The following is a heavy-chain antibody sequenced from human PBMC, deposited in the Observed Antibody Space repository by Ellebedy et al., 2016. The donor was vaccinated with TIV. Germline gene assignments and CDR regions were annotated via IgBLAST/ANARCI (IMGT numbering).Heavy chain of an antibody. V-gene: IGHV3-30-3*01. CDR1: GFTFSSYA. CDR2: ISYDGSNK. CDR3: GRLGVIAGAGASDY. Sequence: GESLKISCAASGFTFSSYAMHWVRQAPGKGLEWVAIISYDGSNKYYAGSVKGRFTISRDNAKNSLYLQMSSLRAEDTAVYYCGRLGVIAGAGASDYWGQGTLVIVSS. D-gene: IGHD6-13*01. J-gene: IGHJ4*02.